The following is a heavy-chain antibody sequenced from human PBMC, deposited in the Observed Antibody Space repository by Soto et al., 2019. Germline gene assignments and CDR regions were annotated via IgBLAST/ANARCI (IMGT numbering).Heavy chain of an antibody. CDR2: IIPILGIA. J-gene: IGHJ4*02. V-gene: IGHV1-69*08. Sequence: QVQLVQSGAEVTKPGSSVKVSCKASGGTFSSYTISWVRQAPGQGLEWMGRIIPILGIANYAQKFQGRVTITADKSTSTAYMELSSLRSEDTAVYYCAREAGDYGSGYWGQGTLVTVSS. CDR1: GGTFSSYT. CDR3: AREAGDYGSGY. D-gene: IGHD3-10*01.